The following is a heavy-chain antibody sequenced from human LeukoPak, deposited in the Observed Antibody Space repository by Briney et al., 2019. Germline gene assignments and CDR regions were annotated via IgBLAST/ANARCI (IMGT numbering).Heavy chain of an antibody. Sequence: GGSLRLPCAVSGFTFSSYSMNWVRQAPGKGLEWVSSISSRSYKYYADSVKGRFTISRDNAKNSLYLQMNSLRAEDTAVYYCARDGLPYGDYMYYFDFWGQGTLVTVSS. CDR3: ARDGLPYGDYMYYFDF. CDR1: GFTFSSYS. CDR2: ISSRSYK. V-gene: IGHV3-21*06. J-gene: IGHJ4*02. D-gene: IGHD4-17*01.